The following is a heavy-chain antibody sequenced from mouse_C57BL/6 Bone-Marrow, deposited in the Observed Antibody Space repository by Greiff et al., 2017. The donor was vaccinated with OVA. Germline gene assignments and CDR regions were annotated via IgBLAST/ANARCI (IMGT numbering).Heavy chain of an antibody. Sequence: QVQLKESGAELAKPGASVKLSCKASGYTFTSYWMHWVKQRPGQGLEWIGYINPSSGYTKYNQKFKDKATLTADKSSSTAYMQLSSLTYEDSAVYYCARLFPLGKNAMDYWGQGTSVTVSS. V-gene: IGHV1-7*01. CDR2: INPSSGYT. D-gene: IGHD4-1*01. J-gene: IGHJ4*01. CDR1: GYTFTSYW. CDR3: ARLFPLGKNAMDY.